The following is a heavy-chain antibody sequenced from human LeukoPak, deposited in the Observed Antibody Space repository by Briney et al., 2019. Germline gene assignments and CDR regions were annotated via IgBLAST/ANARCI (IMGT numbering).Heavy chain of an antibody. CDR2: ISSSSSTI. J-gene: IGHJ6*02. CDR1: GFTFSSYA. D-gene: IGHD2-21*02. CDR3: AREYCGGDCYSFYYGMDV. V-gene: IGHV3-48*01. Sequence: GGSLRLSCAASGFTFSSYAMSWVRQAPGKGLEWVSYISSSSSTIYYADSVKGRFTISRDNAKNSLYLQMNSLRAEDTAVYYCAREYCGGDCYSFYYGMDVWGQGTTVTVSS.